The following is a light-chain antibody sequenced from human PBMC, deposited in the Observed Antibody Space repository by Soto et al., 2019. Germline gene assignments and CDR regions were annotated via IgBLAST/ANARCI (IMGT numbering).Light chain of an antibody. V-gene: IGKV3-20*01. J-gene: IGKJ5*01. CDR2: GAS. CDR3: QQYGSSPIT. CDR1: QSVSSNY. Sequence: EIVLTQSPDTLSVSPGERATLSCRASQSVSSNYLAWYQQKPGQAPRLLIYGASSRATGIPDRFSGSGSGTDFTLTISRLEPEDFAVYYCQQYGSSPITFGQGTRLGL.